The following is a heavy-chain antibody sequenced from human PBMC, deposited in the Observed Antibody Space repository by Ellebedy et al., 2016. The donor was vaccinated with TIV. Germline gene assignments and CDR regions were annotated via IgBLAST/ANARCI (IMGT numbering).Heavy chain of an antibody. D-gene: IGHD2/OR15-2a*01. CDR2: IYYSGST. Sequence: MPSETLSLTCTVSGGSISSYYWSWIRQPPGKGLEWIGYIYYSGSTNYNPSLKSRVNISVDTSKNQFSLQLSSVTAADTAVYYCARTNSNYYYGMDVWGQGTTVTVSS. J-gene: IGHJ6*02. V-gene: IGHV4-59*01. CDR3: ARTNSNYYYGMDV. CDR1: GGSISSYY.